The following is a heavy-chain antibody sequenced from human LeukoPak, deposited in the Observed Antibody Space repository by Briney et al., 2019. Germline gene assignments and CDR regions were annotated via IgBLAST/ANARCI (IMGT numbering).Heavy chain of an antibody. CDR2: IWYDGSNK. V-gene: IGHV3-33*01. D-gene: IGHD6-19*01. Sequence: PGRSLRLSCAAPGFTFSSYGMHWVRQAPGEGLEWVAVIWYDGSNKYYADSVKGRFTISRDNSKNTLYLQMNSLRAEDTAVYYCAREDSSGWYPYFDYWGQGTLVTVSS. CDR3: AREDSSGWYPYFDY. J-gene: IGHJ4*02. CDR1: GFTFSSYG.